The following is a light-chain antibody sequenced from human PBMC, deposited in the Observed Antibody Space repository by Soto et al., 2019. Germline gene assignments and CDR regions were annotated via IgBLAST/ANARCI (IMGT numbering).Light chain of an antibody. Sequence: SYELTQPPSVSVAPGKTARITCGGNNIGSKSVHWYQQKPGQAPVLVIYYDSDRPSGIPERFSGSNSGNTATLTISGVEAGDEADYYCQVWDSSSDPVVFGGGTKLTVL. V-gene: IGLV3-21*04. CDR3: QVWDSSSDPVV. CDR1: NIGSKS. J-gene: IGLJ2*01. CDR2: YDS.